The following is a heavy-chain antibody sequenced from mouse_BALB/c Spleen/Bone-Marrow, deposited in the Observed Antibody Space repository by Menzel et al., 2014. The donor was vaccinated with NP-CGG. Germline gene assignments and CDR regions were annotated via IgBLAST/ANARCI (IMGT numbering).Heavy chain of an antibody. CDR2: ITSGVST. Sequence: EVKLVESGGGLVKPGGSLKLSCAASGFSFSNYAMSWVRPTPEKRLEWVASITSGVSTYYPDTVKGRFTISRDNARNILYLQMNSLRSEDTAMYYCARGGRNPYHYALDYWGQGTSLTVSS. J-gene: IGHJ4*01. CDR3: ARGGRNPYHYALDY. V-gene: IGHV5-6-5*01. CDR1: GFSFSNYA. D-gene: IGHD2-1*01.